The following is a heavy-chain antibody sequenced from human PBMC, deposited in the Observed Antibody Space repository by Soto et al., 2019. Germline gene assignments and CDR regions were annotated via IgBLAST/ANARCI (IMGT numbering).Heavy chain of an antibody. Sequence: PSETLSLTCAVYGGSFSGYYWSWIRQPPGKGLEWIGEINHSGSTNYNPSLKSRVTISVDTSKNQFSLKLSSVTAADTAVYYCARGALRYFDGFPHRLYYYYGMDVWGQGTTVTGSS. J-gene: IGHJ6*02. CDR3: ARGALRYFDGFPHRLYYYYGMDV. CDR1: GGSFSGYY. D-gene: IGHD3-9*01. V-gene: IGHV4-34*01. CDR2: INHSGST.